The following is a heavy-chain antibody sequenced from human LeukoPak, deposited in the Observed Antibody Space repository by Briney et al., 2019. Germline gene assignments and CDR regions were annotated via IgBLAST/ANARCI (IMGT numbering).Heavy chain of an antibody. CDR2: TYYKSKWYN. CDR1: GDSVSSNSAA. D-gene: IGHD6-13*01. Sequence: SQTLSLTCAISGDSVSSNSAAWNWIRQSPSRGLEWLGRTYYKSKWYNDYAVSVKSRITINPDTSKNQFSLQLNSVTPEDTAVYYCARGPQYSSSWIFYYYCYGMDVWGQGTTVTASS. CDR3: ARGPQYSSSWIFYYYCYGMDV. V-gene: IGHV6-1*01. J-gene: IGHJ6*02.